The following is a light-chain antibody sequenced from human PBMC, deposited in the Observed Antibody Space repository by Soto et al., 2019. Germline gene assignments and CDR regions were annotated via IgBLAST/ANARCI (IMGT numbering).Light chain of an antibody. CDR3: QQYNNWPRT. CDR2: GAS. Sequence: EIVMTQSPATLSVSPGERATLSCRASQSVSSNLAWYQQKPGQAPRLLIYGASARATDIPARFSGSGSVTEFTLTISSMQSEDFAVYYCQQYNNWPRTFGQGTRVE. J-gene: IGKJ1*01. CDR1: QSVSSN. V-gene: IGKV3-15*01.